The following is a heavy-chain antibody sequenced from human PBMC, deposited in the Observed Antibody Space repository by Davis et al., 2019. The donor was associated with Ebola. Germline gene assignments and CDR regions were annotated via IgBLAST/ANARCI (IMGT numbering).Heavy chain of an antibody. CDR3: AKVPGYCSGGACYSFGYYHGMDV. Sequence: PGGSLRLSCEASGFSFSDFTMNWVRQAPGKGLEWVSSITSTHRYIYYADSVKGRFTVPRDNPWNSLFLQMNTLSAEDTAVYYCAKVPGYCSGGACYSFGYYHGMDVWGQGTTVTVSS. CDR2: ITSTHRYI. V-gene: IGHV3-21*01. CDR1: GFSFSDFT. J-gene: IGHJ6*02. D-gene: IGHD2-15*01.